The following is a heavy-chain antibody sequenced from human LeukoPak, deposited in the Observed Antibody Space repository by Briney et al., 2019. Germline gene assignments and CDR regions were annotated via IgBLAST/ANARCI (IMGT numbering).Heavy chain of an antibody. CDR2: IKEDGSEK. V-gene: IGHV3-7*05. J-gene: IGHJ3*02. CDR3: ARRVRGFGAFDI. D-gene: IGHD3-3*01. Sequence: LSGGSLRLSCAASGFTFGHYWMSSVRQAPGKGLEWVASIKEDGSEKYYVDSVKGRFTISRDNVKNSLYLQMNSLRAEDTAVYYCARRVRGFGAFDIWGQGTMVTVSS. CDR1: GFTFGHYW.